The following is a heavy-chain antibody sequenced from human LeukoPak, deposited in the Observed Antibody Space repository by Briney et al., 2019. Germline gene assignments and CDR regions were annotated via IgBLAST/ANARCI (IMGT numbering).Heavy chain of an antibody. CDR1: RGTFISYV. CDR3: ARGNGVGWNDGWIWDY. CDR2: IIPIFGTE. D-gene: IGHD1-1*01. Sequence: SVKVSCKASRGTFISYVISWVRQAPGQRLAWMGGIIPIFGTENYAQKFQGRVTITADEYTSTAYMELSRLRSDATVVYYSARGNGVGWNDGWIWDYWGQGTLVTVSS. V-gene: IGHV1-69*01. J-gene: IGHJ4*02.